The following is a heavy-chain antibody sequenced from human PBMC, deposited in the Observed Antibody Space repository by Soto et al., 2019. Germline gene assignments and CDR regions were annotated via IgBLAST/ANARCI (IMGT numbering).Heavy chain of an antibody. J-gene: IGHJ5*02. V-gene: IGHV1-2*02. D-gene: IGHD3-10*01. Sequence: ASVKVSCKASGYTFTGYFMHWVRQAPGQGLEWMGWINPYSGGADYGQSFQGRVTMTRDTSISTVYMELSRLRFDDTAVYYCARVIRGAYYNSPLDTWGQGTVVTVSS. CDR2: INPYSGGA. CDR3: ARVIRGAYYNSPLDT. CDR1: GYTFTGYF.